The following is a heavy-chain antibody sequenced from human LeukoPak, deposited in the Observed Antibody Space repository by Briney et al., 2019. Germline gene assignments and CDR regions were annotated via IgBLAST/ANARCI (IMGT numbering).Heavy chain of an antibody. D-gene: IGHD6-6*01. CDR3: ARDRSSAERPYGMDV. Sequence: ASVKVSCKASGYTFTGYYMHWVRQAPGQGLEWVGWINPNSGGTNYAQKFQGRVTMTRDTSISTAYMELSRLRSDDTAVYYCARDRSSAERPYGMDVWGQGTTVTVSS. V-gene: IGHV1-2*02. J-gene: IGHJ6*02. CDR1: GYTFTGYY. CDR2: INPNSGGT.